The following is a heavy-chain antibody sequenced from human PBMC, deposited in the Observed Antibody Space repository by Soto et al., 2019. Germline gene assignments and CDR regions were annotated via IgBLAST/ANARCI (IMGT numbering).Heavy chain of an antibody. CDR1: GGSFSGYY. Sequence: SETLSLTCAVYGGSFSGYYWSWIRQPPGKGLEWIGEINHSGSTNYNPSLKSRVTISVDTSKNQFSLKVRSVTAADTAVYYCARSQGAYCYYYGMDVWGQGTTVTVSS. CDR3: ARSQGAYCYYYGMDV. J-gene: IGHJ6*02. V-gene: IGHV4-34*01. CDR2: INHSGST.